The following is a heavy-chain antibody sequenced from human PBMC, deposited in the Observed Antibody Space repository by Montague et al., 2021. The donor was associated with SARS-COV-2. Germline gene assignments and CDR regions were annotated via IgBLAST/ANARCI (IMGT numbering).Heavy chain of an antibody. CDR2: IYYSGST. Sequence: SETLSLTCTVSGGSISSSRYYWGWIRQPPGKGLEWIGSIYYSGSTSYNPSLKSRVTISVDTSKNQFSLKLSSVTAADTAVYYCASSERAVPTSPYYYGMDVWGQGTTVTVSS. CDR1: GGSISSSRYY. V-gene: IGHV4-39*01. J-gene: IGHJ6*02. D-gene: IGHD5-24*01. CDR3: ASSERAVPTSPYYYGMDV.